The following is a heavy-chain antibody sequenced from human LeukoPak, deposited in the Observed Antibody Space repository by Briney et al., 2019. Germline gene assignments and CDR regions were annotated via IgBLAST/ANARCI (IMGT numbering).Heavy chain of an antibody. V-gene: IGHV1-18*04. CDR1: GYIFTNYG. CDR2: ISGYNGNT. Sequence: ASVKVSCKASGYIFTNYGISWVRQAPGQGLEWMGWISGYNGNTKYAQKFQGRVTMTTDTSTSTAYMELRSLISDDTAVYFCARDDLDTVMGACDRWGQEPWSSSPQ. D-gene: IGHD5-18*01. J-gene: IGHJ5*02. CDR3: ARDDLDTVMGACDR.